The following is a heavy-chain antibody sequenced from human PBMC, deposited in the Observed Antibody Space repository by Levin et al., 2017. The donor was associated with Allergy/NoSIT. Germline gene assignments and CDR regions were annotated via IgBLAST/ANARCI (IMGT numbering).Heavy chain of an antibody. CDR3: AKDKGLGYCSSTSCYSYGMDV. J-gene: IGHJ6*02. CDR2: ISYDGSNK. Sequence: RGGSLRLSCAASGFTFSSYGMHWVRQAPGKGLEWVAVISYDGSNKYYADSVKGRFTISRDNSKNTLYLQMNSLRAEDTAVYYCAKDKGLGYCSSTSCYSYGMDVWGQGTTVTVSS. CDR1: GFTFSSYG. D-gene: IGHD2-2*02. V-gene: IGHV3-30*18.